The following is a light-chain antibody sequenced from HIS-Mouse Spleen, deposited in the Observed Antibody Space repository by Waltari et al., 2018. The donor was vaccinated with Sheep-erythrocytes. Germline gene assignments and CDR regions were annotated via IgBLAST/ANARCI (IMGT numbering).Light chain of an antibody. Sequence: SYELTQPPSVSVSPGQTASITCSGDKLGDKYACWYQQKPGHSPVLVIDQDSKRPSGIPERFSSSNAGNTATLTISGTQAMDEADYYCQAWDSSTVVVGGGTKLTVL. CDR2: QDS. J-gene: IGLJ2*01. CDR3: QAWDSSTVV. V-gene: IGLV3-1*01. CDR1: KLGDKY.